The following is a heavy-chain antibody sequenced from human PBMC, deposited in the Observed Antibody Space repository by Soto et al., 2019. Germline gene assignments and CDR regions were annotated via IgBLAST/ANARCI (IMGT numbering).Heavy chain of an antibody. D-gene: IGHD3-22*01. J-gene: IGHJ4*02. CDR2: IIPIGGTP. V-gene: IGHV1-69*01. CDR3: ATNYYDGSGHYFIFDH. Sequence: QVQLVQSGAEVKKPGSSVKVSCKASGRTFNNYAISWVRQAPGIGFEWLGVIIPIGGTPEHAQKFQGRVTIRAAESTNTAYMELSSLRSEDTAVYYCATNYYDGSGHYFIFDHWGQGTLVTVSS. CDR1: GRTFNNYA.